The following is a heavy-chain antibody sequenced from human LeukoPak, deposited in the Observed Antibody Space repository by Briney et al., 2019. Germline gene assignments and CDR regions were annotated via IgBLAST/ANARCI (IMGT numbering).Heavy chain of an antibody. J-gene: IGHJ3*02. CDR1: GFTFSDYY. CDR2: ISSSGSTI. V-gene: IGHV3-11*01. Sequence: GGSLRLSCAASGFTFSDYYMSWIRQAPGKGLEWVSYISSSGSTIYYADSVKGRFTISRDNAKNSLYLQMNSLRAEDTAVYYCARGNYYDSSGHEGYDAFDIWGQGTMVTVSS. CDR3: ARGNYYDSSGHEGYDAFDI. D-gene: IGHD3-22*01.